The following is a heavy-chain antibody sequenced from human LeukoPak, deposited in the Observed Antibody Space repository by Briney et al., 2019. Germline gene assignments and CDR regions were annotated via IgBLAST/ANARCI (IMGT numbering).Heavy chain of an antibody. V-gene: IGHV4-59*01. J-gene: IGHJ4*02. CDR2: IYYSGST. CDR1: GGSISSYY. Sequence: SETLSLTCTVSGGSISSYYWSWIRQPPGKGLEWIGYIYYSGSTNYNPSLKSRVTISVDTSKNQFSLKLSSVTAADTAVYYCARVRPSGTTGTIGFDYWGQGTLVTVSS. CDR3: ARVRPSGTTGTIGFDY. D-gene: IGHD1-1*01.